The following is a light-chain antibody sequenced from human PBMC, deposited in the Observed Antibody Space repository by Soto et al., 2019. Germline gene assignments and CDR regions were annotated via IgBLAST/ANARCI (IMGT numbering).Light chain of an antibody. CDR1: SSDVGSYKY. CDR3: NSYTRTTALV. J-gene: IGLJ1*01. V-gene: IGLV2-14*01. Sequence: QSARTQPASVSGSPGQSITISCTGTSSDVGSYKYVSWYQQHPGQAPKLMIYDVSNRPSGVSDRFSGSKTGNTASLTISGLQAEDEADYYCNSYTRTTALVFATGTKVTVL. CDR2: DVS.